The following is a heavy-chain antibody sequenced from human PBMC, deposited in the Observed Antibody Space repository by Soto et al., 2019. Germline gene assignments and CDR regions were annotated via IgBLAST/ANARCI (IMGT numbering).Heavy chain of an antibody. D-gene: IGHD3-9*01. CDR1: GGSISSGGYY. Sequence: SETLSLTYTVSGGSISSGGYYWSWIRQHPGKGLEWIGYIYYSGSTYYNPSLKSRVTISVDTSKNQFSLKLSSVTAADTAVYYCARVLAYDIPPGSIDYWGQGTLVTVSS. J-gene: IGHJ4*02. CDR2: IYYSGST. CDR3: ARVLAYDIPPGSIDY. V-gene: IGHV4-31*03.